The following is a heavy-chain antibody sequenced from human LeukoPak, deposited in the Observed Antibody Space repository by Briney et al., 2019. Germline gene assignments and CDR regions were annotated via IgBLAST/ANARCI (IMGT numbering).Heavy chain of an antibody. CDR2: ISDSGDYT. CDR3: AKDTSIGKYCTNGVCSPFDY. V-gene: IGHV3-23*01. J-gene: IGHJ4*02. CDR1: GFTFSSYA. Sequence: PGGSLRLSCAGSGFTFSSYAMSWVRQAPGQGLEWVSVISDSGDYTSYADSVRGRFTISRDNSRNTLYLQMISLRPDDTVVCYIAKDTSIGKYCTNGVCSPFDYWGQGTLVTVSS. D-gene: IGHD2-8*01.